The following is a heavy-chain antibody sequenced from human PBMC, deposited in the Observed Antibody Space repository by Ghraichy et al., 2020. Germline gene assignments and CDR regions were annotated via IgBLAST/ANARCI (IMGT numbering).Heavy chain of an antibody. CDR3: ASGATPYYYYYGMDV. CDR2: IYYSGST. D-gene: IGHD4/OR15-4a*01. J-gene: IGHJ6*02. Sequence: SETLSLTCTVSGGSISSGGYYWSWIRQHPGKGLEWIGYIYYSGSTYYNPSLKSRVTISVDTSKNQFSLKLSSVTAADTAVYYCASGATPYYYYYGMDVWGQGTTVTVSS. V-gene: IGHV4-31*03. CDR1: GGSISSGGYY.